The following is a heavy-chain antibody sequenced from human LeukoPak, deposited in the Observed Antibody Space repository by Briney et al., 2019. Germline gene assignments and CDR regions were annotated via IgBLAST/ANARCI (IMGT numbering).Heavy chain of an antibody. CDR3: ARPSSGRAFDY. Sequence: SETLSLTCAVYGGSFSGYYWSWIRQPPGKGLEWIGEINHSGSTNYNPSLKSRVTISVDTSKNQFSLKLSSVTAADTAVYYCARPSSGRAFDYWGQGTLVTVSS. J-gene: IGHJ4*02. V-gene: IGHV4-34*01. D-gene: IGHD6-19*01. CDR2: INHSGST. CDR1: GGSFSGYY.